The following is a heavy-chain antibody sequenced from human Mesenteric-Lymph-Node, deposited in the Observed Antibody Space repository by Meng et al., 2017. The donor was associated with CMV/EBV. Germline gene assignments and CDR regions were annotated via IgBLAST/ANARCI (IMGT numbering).Heavy chain of an antibody. CDR1: GFTFSSYG. D-gene: IGHD2-2*01. CDR2: ISSSSSYI. Sequence: GGSLRLSCAASGFTFSSYGMHWVRQAPGKGLEWVSSISSSSSYIYYADSVKGRFTISRDNAKNSLYLQMNSLRAEDTAVYYCARDKRCSSTSCKPFDYWGQGTLVTVSS. V-gene: IGHV3-21*01. CDR3: ARDKRCSSTSCKPFDY. J-gene: IGHJ4*02.